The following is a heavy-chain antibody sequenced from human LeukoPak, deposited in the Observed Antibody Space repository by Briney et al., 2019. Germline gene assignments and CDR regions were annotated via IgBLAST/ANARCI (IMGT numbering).Heavy chain of an antibody. D-gene: IGHD2-2*01. Sequence: SETLSLTCTVSGGSISSGDYYCSWIRQPPGKGLEWIGYIYYSGSTYYNPSLKSRVTISVDTSKNQFSLKLSSVTAADTAVYYCARVHQLLSYYFDYWGQGTLVTVSS. J-gene: IGHJ4*02. CDR2: IYYSGST. V-gene: IGHV4-30-4*08. CDR1: GGSISSGDYY. CDR3: ARVHQLLSYYFDY.